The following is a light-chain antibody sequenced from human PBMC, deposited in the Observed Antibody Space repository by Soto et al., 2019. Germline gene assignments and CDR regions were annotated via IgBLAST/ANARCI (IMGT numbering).Light chain of an antibody. V-gene: IGKV3-11*01. CDR1: QSVSSY. Sequence: EIVLTQSPATLSFSPGERSTHSFRASQSVSSYLAWYQQKPGQAPRLLIYDASNRATGIPARFSGSGSGTDFTLTISSLEPEDFAVYYCQQRSNWLFTFGQGTRLEIK. CDR3: QQRSNWLFT. J-gene: IGKJ5*01. CDR2: DAS.